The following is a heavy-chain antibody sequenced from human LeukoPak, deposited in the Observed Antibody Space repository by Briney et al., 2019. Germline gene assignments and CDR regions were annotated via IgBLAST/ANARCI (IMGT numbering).Heavy chain of an antibody. D-gene: IGHD3-22*01. CDR2: ISSSSSTI. V-gene: IGHV3-48*01. CDR3: ARESSTYYYDSSGSQGQRPPDY. J-gene: IGHJ4*02. CDR1: GFTFSSYS. Sequence: GGSLRLSCAASGFTFSSYSMNWVRQAPAKGLEWVSDISSSSSTIYYADSVKGRFTISRDNAKNSLYLQMNSLRAEDTAVYYCARESSTYYYDSSGSQGQRPPDYWGQGTLVTVSS.